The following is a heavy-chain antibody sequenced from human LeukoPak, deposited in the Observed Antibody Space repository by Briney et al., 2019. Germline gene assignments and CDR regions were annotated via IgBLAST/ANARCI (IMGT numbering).Heavy chain of an antibody. V-gene: IGHV4-59*01. D-gene: IGHD2-15*01. CDR3: ARGPGVVGRKNWFDP. CDR2: IYYSGST. CDR1: GGSISSYY. J-gene: IGHJ5*02. Sequence: AETLSLTCTVSGGSISSYYWSWIRQPPGKGLEWMGYIYYSGSTNYNPSLKSRVPISVDTSKNQFSLKLSSVTAADGAVYYCARGPGVVGRKNWFDPWGQGTLVSVSS.